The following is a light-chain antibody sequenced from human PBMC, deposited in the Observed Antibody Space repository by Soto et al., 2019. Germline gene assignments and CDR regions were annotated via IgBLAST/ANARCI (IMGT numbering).Light chain of an antibody. V-gene: IGKV3-20*01. CDR2: GES. Sequence: EVVLTQSPGTLSLYPGEGATLSCRAIQILSSNYLAWYQQKPGQAPRLLIYGESRRATGIPDRFSGSGSGTDFTLAIRRLEPEDSAVYYCQQYGGSPSITFGQGTRLANK. J-gene: IGKJ5*01. CDR1: QILSSNY. CDR3: QQYGGSPSIT.